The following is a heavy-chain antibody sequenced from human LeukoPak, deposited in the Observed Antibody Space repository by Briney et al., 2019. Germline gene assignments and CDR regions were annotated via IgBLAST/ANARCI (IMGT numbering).Heavy chain of an antibody. CDR3: ARRAGAYSHPYDY. D-gene: IGHD4/OR15-4a*01. Sequence: PGGSLRLSCKVPGLTARTTPMSWAPRAQGKGLKGVSFIYSDNTHYSDSVKGRFTISRDNSKNTLYLQMNSLRAEDTAVYYCARRAGAYSHPYDYWGQGTLVTVSS. V-gene: IGHV3-53*01. CDR2: IYSDNT. CDR1: GLTARTTP. J-gene: IGHJ4*02.